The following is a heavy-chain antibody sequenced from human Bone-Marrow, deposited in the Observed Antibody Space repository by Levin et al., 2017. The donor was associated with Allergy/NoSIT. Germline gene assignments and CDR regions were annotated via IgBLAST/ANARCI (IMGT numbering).Heavy chain of an antibody. CDR1: GFTFSRYD. Sequence: AGGSLRLSCAASGFTFSRYDMHWVRQATGKGLEWVSAISIGGNTYYPGSVKGRFTISRENAKNSLYLQMNSLSAGDTAVYYCVRETGMGDNTWGGFDSWGQGTLVTVSS. J-gene: IGHJ4*02. D-gene: IGHD2-21*02. CDR3: VRETGMGDNTWGGFDS. CDR2: ISIGGNT. V-gene: IGHV3-13*04.